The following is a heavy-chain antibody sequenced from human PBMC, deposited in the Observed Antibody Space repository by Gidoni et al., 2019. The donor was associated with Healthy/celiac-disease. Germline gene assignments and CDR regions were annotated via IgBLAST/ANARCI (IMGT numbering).Heavy chain of an antibody. Sequence: QVQLVQSGAEVKKPGSSVKVSCKASGGTFSSYAISWVRQAPGQGLEWLGGIIPIFGTANYAQKFQGRVTITADESTSTAYMELSSLRSEDTAVYYCARTPLVVPAAKYYYYYGMDVWGQGTTVTVSS. CDR1: GGTFSSYA. J-gene: IGHJ6*02. CDR2: IIPIFGTA. V-gene: IGHV1-69*01. D-gene: IGHD2-2*01. CDR3: ARTPLVVPAAKYYYYYGMDV.